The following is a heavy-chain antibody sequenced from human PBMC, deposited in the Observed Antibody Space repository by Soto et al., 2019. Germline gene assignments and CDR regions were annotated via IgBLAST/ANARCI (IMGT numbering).Heavy chain of an antibody. CDR2: IYYSGST. Sequence: PSETLSLTCTVSGGSISSYYWSWIRQPPGKGLEWIGYIYYSGSTNYNPSLKSRVTISVDTSKNQFSLKLSSVTAADTAVYYCAGTVTTYFDYWGQGTLVTVSS. CDR1: GGSISSYY. V-gene: IGHV4-59*08. J-gene: IGHJ4*02. D-gene: IGHD4-4*01. CDR3: AGTVTTYFDY.